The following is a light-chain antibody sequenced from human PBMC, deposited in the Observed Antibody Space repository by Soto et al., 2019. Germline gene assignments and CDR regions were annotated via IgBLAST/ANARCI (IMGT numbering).Light chain of an antibody. J-gene: IGKJ3*01. Sequence: IVMTPSLATLSLSPWERDTLSCRTSQSVSSYLAWYQQKPGQAPRLLIYDASNRATGIPARFSGSGSGTDFTLTISSLEPEDFAVYYCQQRATFGPGTKVD. CDR3: QQRAT. CDR1: QSVSSY. CDR2: DAS. V-gene: IGKV3-11*01.